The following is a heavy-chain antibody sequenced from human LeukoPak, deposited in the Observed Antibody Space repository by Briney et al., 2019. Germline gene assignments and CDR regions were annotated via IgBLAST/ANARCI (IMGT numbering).Heavy chain of an antibody. V-gene: IGHV4-61*01. D-gene: IGHD3-22*01. CDR1: GGSVSSRTYY. CDR2: IYSSGST. J-gene: IGHJ4*02. CDR3: ARAPYYYDNSGYFRFDY. Sequence: SETLSLTCTLSGGSVSSRTYYWSWIRQPPGKGLEWIGYIYSSGSTNYNPSLKSRVTISVDTSKNQFSLKLTSVTAADTAVYYCARAPYYYDNSGYFRFDYWGQGTLVTVSS.